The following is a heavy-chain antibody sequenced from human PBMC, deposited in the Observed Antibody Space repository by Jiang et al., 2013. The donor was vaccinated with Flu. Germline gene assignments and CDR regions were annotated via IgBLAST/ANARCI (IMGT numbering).Heavy chain of an antibody. D-gene: IGHD1-26*01. CDR2: IYWDDDK. CDR3: ARMEDGWELPN. J-gene: IGHJ4*02. CDR1: GFSLSTSGVG. Sequence: KPTQTLTLTCTFSGFSLSTSGVGVGWIRQPPGKALEWLALIYWDDDKRYSPSLKSRLTITKDTSKNQVVLTMTDVDPVDTATYYCARMEDGWELPNWGQGTLVTVSS. V-gene: IGHV2-5*02.